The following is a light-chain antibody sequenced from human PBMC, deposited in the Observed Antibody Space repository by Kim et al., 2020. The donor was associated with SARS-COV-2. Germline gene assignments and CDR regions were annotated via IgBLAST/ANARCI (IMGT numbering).Light chain of an antibody. Sequence: SVFAGERAILSCRASQNVATNLAWYQAKPGQPPRLLIYFAVTRATGVPARFSGSGSGTDFTLTISSLQSEDFAVYYCQQYNRWPTFGGGTKVDIK. CDR1: QNVATN. CDR2: FAV. V-gene: IGKV3-15*01. J-gene: IGKJ4*01. CDR3: QQYNRWPT.